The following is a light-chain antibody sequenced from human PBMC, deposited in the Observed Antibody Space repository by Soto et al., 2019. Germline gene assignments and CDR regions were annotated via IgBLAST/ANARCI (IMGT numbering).Light chain of an antibody. CDR1: QSVRSNY. V-gene: IGKV3-20*01. CDR3: QKCVSSPLT. CDR2: GAS. Sequence: EIVLTQSPGTLSLSPGETATLSCRASQSVRSNYLAWYQHKIGQAPSLLIYGASTRATGVPDRFTGSGSGTYFTLTISILEPEDFAVYFCQKCVSSPLTFGGGTQVEIK. J-gene: IGKJ4*01.